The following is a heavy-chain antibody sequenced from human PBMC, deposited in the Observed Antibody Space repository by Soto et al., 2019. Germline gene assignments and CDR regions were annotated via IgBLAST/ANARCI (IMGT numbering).Heavy chain of an antibody. V-gene: IGHV1-8*01. CDR2: MNPNSGNT. CDR1: GYTFTSYD. J-gene: IGHJ6*02. Sequence: ASVKVSCKASGYTFTSYDIHWVRQATGQGLEWMGWMNPNSGNTGYAQKFQGRVTMTRNTSISTAYMELSSLRSEDTAVYYCARWCYSSSAQAPCGMDVWGQGTTVTVSS. CDR3: ARWCYSSSAQAPCGMDV. D-gene: IGHD6-6*01.